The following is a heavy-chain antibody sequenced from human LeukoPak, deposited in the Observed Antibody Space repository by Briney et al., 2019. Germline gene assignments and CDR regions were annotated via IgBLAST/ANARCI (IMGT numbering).Heavy chain of an antibody. Sequence: SETLSLTCAVSGGSISSGGYYWSWIRQPPGKGLEWIGYIYHSGSTYYNPSLKSRVTISVDRSKNQFSLKLSSVTAADTAVYYCARASGTEGLDYWGQGTLVTVSS. CDR3: ARASGTEGLDY. CDR1: GGSISSGGYY. CDR2: IYHSGST. V-gene: IGHV4-30-2*01. J-gene: IGHJ4*02. D-gene: IGHD1-26*01.